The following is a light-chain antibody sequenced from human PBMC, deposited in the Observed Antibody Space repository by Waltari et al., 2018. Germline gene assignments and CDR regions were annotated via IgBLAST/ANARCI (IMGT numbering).Light chain of an antibody. V-gene: IGLV2-8*01. J-gene: IGLJ3*02. CDR1: SSDVGGYNS. CDR2: EVT. CDR3: SSYADSDNLV. Sequence: QSALTQPPSASGSPGQSVTISCTGTSSDVGGYNSVSWYQQHPGKAPKLIIYEVTKRPSGVPDRFSGSKSGNTASLIVSGLQAEDEADYHCSSYADSDNLVFGGGTKLTVL.